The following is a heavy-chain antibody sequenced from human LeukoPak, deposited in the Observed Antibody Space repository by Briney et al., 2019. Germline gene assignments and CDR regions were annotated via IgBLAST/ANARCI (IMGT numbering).Heavy chain of an antibody. Sequence: GGSLRLSCAASGFTFSSYAMSWVRQAPGKGLEWVSAISGSGGSTYYADSVKGRFTISRDNAKNSLYLQMNSLRAEDTAVYYCARGLAAAGTGDYWGQGTLVTVSS. J-gene: IGHJ4*02. CDR3: ARGLAAAGTGDY. CDR2: ISGSGGST. CDR1: GFTFSSYA. V-gene: IGHV3-23*01. D-gene: IGHD6-13*01.